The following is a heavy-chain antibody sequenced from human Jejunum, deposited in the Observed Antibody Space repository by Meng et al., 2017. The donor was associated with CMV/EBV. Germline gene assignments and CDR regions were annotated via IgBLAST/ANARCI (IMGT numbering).Heavy chain of an antibody. Sequence: KAAGYTFTSHEIHCVRQAPAQGLEGMGWMYPNSGGTNYAQKFQGKVPMTRDTSISTAYMELSRLRSDDTAIYYCATVTYSDYDDFDYWGQGTLVTVSS. CDR3: ATVTYSDYDDFDY. J-gene: IGHJ4*02. CDR1: GYTFTSHE. D-gene: IGHD5-12*01. CDR2: MYPNSGGT. V-gene: IGHV1-2*02.